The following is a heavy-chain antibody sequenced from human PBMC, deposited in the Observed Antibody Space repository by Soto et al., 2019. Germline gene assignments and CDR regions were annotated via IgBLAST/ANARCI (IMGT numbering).Heavy chain of an antibody. D-gene: IGHD3-10*01. J-gene: IGHJ6*02. CDR3: AAPRDEYGSGVTWFTYGMDI. CDR1: GFTFSDFA. V-gene: IGHV3-23*01. CDR2: LDGAGGST. Sequence: GGSLRLSCLASGFTFSDFAMTWVRHVPGRGLEWVASLDGAGGSTYYAESVRGRFSISRDNSQNTLFLQMKRLTVDDTAIYYCAAPRDEYGSGVTWFTYGMDIWGQGTTVTVSS.